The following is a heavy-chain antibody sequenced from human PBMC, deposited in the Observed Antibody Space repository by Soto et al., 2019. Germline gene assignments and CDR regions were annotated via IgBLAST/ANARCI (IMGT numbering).Heavy chain of an antibody. CDR1: GFTFRNYA. CDR3: AKGMYYYDSSGYRLFDY. Sequence: GGSLRLSCAASGFTFRNYAMNWVRQAPGKGLEWVSGISVSGGTTYYADSVKGRFTVSRDNSKSTVFLQMNSLRAEDTAVYFCAKGMYYYDSSGYRLFDYWGQGTQVTVSS. V-gene: IGHV3-23*01. CDR2: ISVSGGTT. D-gene: IGHD3-22*01. J-gene: IGHJ4*02.